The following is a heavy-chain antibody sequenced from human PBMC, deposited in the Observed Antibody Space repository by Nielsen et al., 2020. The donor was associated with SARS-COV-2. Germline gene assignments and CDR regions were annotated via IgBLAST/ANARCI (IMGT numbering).Heavy chain of an antibody. J-gene: IGHJ6*02. Sequence: GGSLRLSCAASGFTVSSNYMSWVRQAPGKGLEWVSGISWSSGKIGYADSVKGRFTISRDNAKNSLYLQMNSLRVEDTALYYCAKDMSSPGYYYGMDVWGLGTTVTVSS. CDR3: AKDMSSPGYYYGMDV. CDR2: ISWSSGKI. CDR1: GFTVSSNY. D-gene: IGHD6-13*01. V-gene: IGHV3-9*01.